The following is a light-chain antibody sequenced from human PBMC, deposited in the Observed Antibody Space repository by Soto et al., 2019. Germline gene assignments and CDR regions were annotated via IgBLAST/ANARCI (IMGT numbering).Light chain of an antibody. CDR2: EVT. J-gene: IGLJ2*01. CDR3: SSYAGSSLV. V-gene: IGLV2-8*01. CDR1: SSDVGGYNF. Sequence: QAVVTQPPSASGSPGQSVTISCTGTSSDVGGYNFVSWYQQHPGKAPKLLIYEVTKRPSGVPDRFSGAKSGNTASLTVSGLQAEDEADYYCSSYAGSSLVFGGGTKLTVL.